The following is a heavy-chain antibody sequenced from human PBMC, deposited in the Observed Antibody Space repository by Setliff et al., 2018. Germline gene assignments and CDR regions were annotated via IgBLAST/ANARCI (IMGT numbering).Heavy chain of an antibody. V-gene: IGHV4-39*01. D-gene: IGHD1-1*01. CDR1: GASLSSGTYY. CDR2: IYYRGDT. CDR3: ARTGTYRYFDY. J-gene: IGHJ4*02. Sequence: SETLSLTCTVSGASLSSGTYYWGWIRQPPGKGLEWIGRIYYRGDTYYNASLKGRLTISVDTAQSQFSLRLTSVTAADTAVYYCARTGTYRYFDYWGQGALVTVS.